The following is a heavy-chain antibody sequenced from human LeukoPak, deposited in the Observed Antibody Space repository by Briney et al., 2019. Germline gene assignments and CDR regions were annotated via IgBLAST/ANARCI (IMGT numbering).Heavy chain of an antibody. J-gene: IGHJ6*01. CDR3: AKRSGGGTRVEWGGYYGMDV. V-gene: IGHV3-30*02. D-gene: IGHD3-3*01. Sequence: GGSLRLSCAASGFTFSSYGMHWVRQAPGKGLEWVAVIWYDGSNKYYADSVKGRFTISRDNSKNTLYLQMNSLRAEDTAVYYCAKRSGGGTRVEWGGYYGMDVWGQGTTVTVSS. CDR1: GFTFSSYG. CDR2: IWYDGSNK.